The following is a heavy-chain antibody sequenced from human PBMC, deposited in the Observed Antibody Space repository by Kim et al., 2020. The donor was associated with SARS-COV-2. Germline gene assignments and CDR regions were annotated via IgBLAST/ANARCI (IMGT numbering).Heavy chain of an antibody. Sequence: SETMSLTCTVSGGSISSSSYYWGWIRQPPGKGLEWIGSIYYSGSTYYNPSLKRRVTISVDTSKNQFSLKLSSVTAADTAVYYCASGYCTNGVCYSRWYFDLWGRGTLVTVSS. V-gene: IGHV4-39*01. CDR1: GGSISSSSYY. CDR3: ASGYCTNGVCYSRWYFDL. D-gene: IGHD2-8*01. CDR2: IYYSGST. J-gene: IGHJ2*01.